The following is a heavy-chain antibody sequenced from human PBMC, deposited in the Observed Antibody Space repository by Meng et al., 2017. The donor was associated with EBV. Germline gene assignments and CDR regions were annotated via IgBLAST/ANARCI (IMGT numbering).Heavy chain of an antibody. J-gene: IGHJ4*02. Sequence: QGQLRQSGAEVKKPGSSVKVCCRTSGGTFRSDAVSWVRQAPGQGLEWMGGLIPMVGAPHYAQKFQGRVTIIADESTSTHSMELNSLRSEDTAMYYCASESGRGFTPDYWGQGTLVTVSS. V-gene: IGHV1-69*01. CDR3: ASESGRGFTPDY. CDR1: GGTFRSDA. D-gene: IGHD3-10*01. CDR2: LIPMVGAP.